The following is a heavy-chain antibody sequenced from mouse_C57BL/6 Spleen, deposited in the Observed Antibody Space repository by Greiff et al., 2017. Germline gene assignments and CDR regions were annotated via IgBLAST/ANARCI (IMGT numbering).Heavy chain of an antibody. J-gene: IGHJ2*01. CDR2: INPNYGTT. D-gene: IGHD1-1*01. V-gene: IGHV1-39*01. CDR1: GYSFTDYN. CDR3: AAYDCGSSCFDV. Sequence: EVQLQQSGPELVKPGASVKISCKASGYSFTDYNMNWVKQSNGKSLEWIGVINPNYGTTSYNQKFKGKATLTVDQSSSTAYMPLNSLTSEDSAVYYGAAYDCGSSCFDVWGQGTTLTVSS.